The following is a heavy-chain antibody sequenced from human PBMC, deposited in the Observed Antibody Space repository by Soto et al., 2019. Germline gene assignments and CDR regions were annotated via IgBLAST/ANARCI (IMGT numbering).Heavy chain of an antibody. Sequence: ASVNLSCKASGYTFTICGINWVRHANGQGLEWMGWMNPNSGNTGYAQKFQGRVTMTRNTSISTAYMELSSLRSEDTAVYYCARANCISTSCYDFFDYWGQGTLVTVSS. CDR3: ARANCISTSCYDFFDY. J-gene: IGHJ4*02. CDR1: GYTFTICG. V-gene: IGHV1-8*01. CDR2: MNPNSGNT. D-gene: IGHD2-2*01.